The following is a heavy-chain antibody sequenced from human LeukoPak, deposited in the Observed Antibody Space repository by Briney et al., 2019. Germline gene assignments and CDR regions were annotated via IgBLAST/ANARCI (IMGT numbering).Heavy chain of an antibody. CDR2: INPNSGIT. J-gene: IGHJ4*02. Sequence: GASVKVSCKAFGYTFTGYYMDWVRQAPGQGLEWMGWINPNSGITNYAQKFQGRVTMTRDTPSSTLYMELSSLRSDDTAVDYCARTNVRGCDTGRLGYWGQGTLVTVSS. CDR3: ARTNVRGCDTGRLGY. D-gene: IGHD5-12*01. CDR1: GYTFTGYY. V-gene: IGHV1-2*02.